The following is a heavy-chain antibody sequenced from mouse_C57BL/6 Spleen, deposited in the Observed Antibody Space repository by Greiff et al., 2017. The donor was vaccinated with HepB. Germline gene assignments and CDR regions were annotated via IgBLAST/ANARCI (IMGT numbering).Heavy chain of an antibody. CDR3: ARSTVVAPYYAMDY. Sequence: QVQLQQPGAELVKPGASVKMSCKASGYTFTSYWITWVKQRPGQGLEWLGDIYPGSGSTNYNEKFKSKATLTVDTSSSTAYMQLSSLTSEDSAVYYCARSTVVAPYYAMDYWGQGTSVTVSS. D-gene: IGHD1-1*01. CDR2: IYPGSGST. V-gene: IGHV1-55*01. J-gene: IGHJ4*01. CDR1: GYTFTSYW.